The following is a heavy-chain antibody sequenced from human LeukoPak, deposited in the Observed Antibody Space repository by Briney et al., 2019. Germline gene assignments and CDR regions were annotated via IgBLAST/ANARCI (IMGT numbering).Heavy chain of an antibody. CDR3: ARHYGGILEYFDL. Sequence: SETLSLTCTVSGGSISSYYWSWIRQPPGKGLEWIGYIYYSGSTNYNPSLKSRVTISVDTSKNQFSLKLSSVTAADTAVYYCARHYGGILEYFDLWGRGTLVTVPS. CDR2: IYYSGST. V-gene: IGHV4-59*01. CDR1: GGSISSYY. D-gene: IGHD4-23*01. J-gene: IGHJ2*01.